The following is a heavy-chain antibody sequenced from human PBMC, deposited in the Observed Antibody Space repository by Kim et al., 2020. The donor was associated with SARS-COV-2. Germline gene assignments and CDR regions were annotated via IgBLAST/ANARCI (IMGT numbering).Heavy chain of an antibody. J-gene: IGHJ4*02. Sequence: GGSLRLSCSASGFTFSSYAMHWVRQAPGKGLEYVSAISSNGGSTYYADSVKGRFTISRDNSKNTLYLQMSSLRAEDTAAYYCVKYCSSTSCYQNSLGYWGQGTLVTVSS. CDR1: GFTFSSYA. V-gene: IGHV3-64D*06. CDR2: ISSNGGST. CDR3: VKYCSSTSCYQNSLGY. D-gene: IGHD2-2*01.